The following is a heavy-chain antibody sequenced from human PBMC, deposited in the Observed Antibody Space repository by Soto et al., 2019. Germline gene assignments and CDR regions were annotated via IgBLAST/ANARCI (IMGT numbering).Heavy chain of an antibody. CDR3: ARHKYYDSSGYYYYGMDV. Sequence: PGESLKISCKGSGYSFTSYWISWVRQMPGKGLEWMGRIDPSDSYTNYSPSFQGHVTISADKSISTAYLQWSSLKASDTAMYYCARHKYYDSSGYYYYGMDVWGQGTTVTVS. V-gene: IGHV5-10-1*01. J-gene: IGHJ6*02. CDR1: GYSFTSYW. D-gene: IGHD3-22*01. CDR2: IDPSDSYT.